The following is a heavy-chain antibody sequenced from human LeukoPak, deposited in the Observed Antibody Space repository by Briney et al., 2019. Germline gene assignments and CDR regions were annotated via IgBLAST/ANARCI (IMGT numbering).Heavy chain of an antibody. V-gene: IGHV4-39*01. CDR3: ARHTPATVGIYFDY. D-gene: IGHD1-26*01. CDR1: GGSIGSNTYY. CDR2: IHYSGRT. J-gene: IGHJ4*02. Sequence: SETLSLTCTVSGGSIGSNTYYWGWIRQTPEKGLDWIGSIHYSGRTLYNPSLDSRVTISVDTSTHQFSLRLTSVTGADTAVYYCARHTPATVGIYFDYWGQGTLVTVSS.